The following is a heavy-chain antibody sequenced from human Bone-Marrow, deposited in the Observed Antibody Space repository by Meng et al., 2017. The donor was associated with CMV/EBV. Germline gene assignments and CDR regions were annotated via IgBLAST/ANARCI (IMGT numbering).Heavy chain of an antibody. CDR3: ARDPQTFYYFDY. D-gene: IGHD3-16*01. J-gene: IGHJ4*02. Sequence: GGSLRLSCAASGFTFSSYSMNWVRQAPGKGLEWVSSISSSSSYIYYADSVKGRFTISRDNAKNSLYLQMNSLRAEDTAVYYCARDPQTFYYFDYWGQGTLVTFSS. V-gene: IGHV3-21*01. CDR1: GFTFSSYS. CDR2: ISSSSSYI.